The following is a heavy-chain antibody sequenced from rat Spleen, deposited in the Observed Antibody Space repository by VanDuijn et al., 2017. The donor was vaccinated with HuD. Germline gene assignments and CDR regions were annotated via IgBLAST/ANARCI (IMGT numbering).Heavy chain of an antibody. J-gene: IGHJ2*01. Sequence: EVQLVESGGGLLQPGRSLKLSCAASGFTFSYYDMAWVRQAPTKGLEWVASITNTGGSAYYPDSVKGRFTISRDDAKSTLHLQMDSLRSEDTATYYCTTDRLGADYFDYWGQGVMVTVSS. D-gene: IGHD5-1*01. CDR1: GFTFSYYD. CDR2: ITNTGGSA. CDR3: TTDRLGADYFDY. V-gene: IGHV5S23*01.